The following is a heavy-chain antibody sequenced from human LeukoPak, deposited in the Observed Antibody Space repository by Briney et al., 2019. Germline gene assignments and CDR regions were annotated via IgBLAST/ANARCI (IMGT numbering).Heavy chain of an antibody. V-gene: IGHV3-66*01. CDR2: IYSGGTT. J-gene: IGHJ6*02. D-gene: IGHD1-14*01. CDR3: ARDTTQRDYHYYGMDV. Sequence: GGSLRLSCAASGFTVSSNYMSWVRQAPGKGLEWVSVIYSGGTTYYADSVKGRFTISRDNSKNTLYLQMSSLRAEDTAVYYCARDTTQRDYHYYGMDVWGQGTTVTVSS. CDR1: GFTVSSNY.